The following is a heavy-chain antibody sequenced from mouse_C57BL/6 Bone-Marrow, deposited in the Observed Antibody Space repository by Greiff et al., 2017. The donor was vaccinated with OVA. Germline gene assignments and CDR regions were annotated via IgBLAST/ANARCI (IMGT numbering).Heavy chain of an antibody. Sequence: VMLVESGAELARPGASVKLSCKASGYTFTSYGISWVKQRTGQGLEWIGEIYPRSGNTYYNEKFKGKATLTADKSSSTAYMELRSLTSEDSAVYFCARWDYDVGAWFAYWGQGTLVTVSA. CDR3: ARWDYDVGAWFAY. CDR2: IYPRSGNT. CDR1: GYTFTSYG. J-gene: IGHJ3*01. V-gene: IGHV1-81*01. D-gene: IGHD2-4*01.